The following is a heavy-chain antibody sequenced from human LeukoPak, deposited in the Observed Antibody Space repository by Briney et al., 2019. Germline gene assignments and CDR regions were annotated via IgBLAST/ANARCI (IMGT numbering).Heavy chain of an antibody. CDR1: GFTFNNYA. J-gene: IGHJ4*02. CDR2: ISDSGGST. V-gene: IGHV3-23*01. Sequence: GGSLRLSCAASGFTFNNYAMSWVRQAPGKGLEWVSGISDSGGSTYYADSVKGRFTISRDNSKNTVHLQLNTLRVDDTAVYFCVRHDSYIPYWGQGTLVTVSS. CDR3: VRHDSYIPY. D-gene: IGHD5-18*01.